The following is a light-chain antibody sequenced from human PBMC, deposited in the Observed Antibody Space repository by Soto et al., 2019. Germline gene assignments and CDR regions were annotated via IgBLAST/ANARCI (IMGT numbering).Light chain of an antibody. Sequence: QSVLTQPPSVAGCPGQSVNIACTGISAKIGAVNDVHWYQQLPGTAPKLLIYGNGNRPSGVPDRFSGSKSGTSASLAITGLQAEDEADYYCQSYDSSLSGSEVFGTGTKVTVL. V-gene: IGLV1-40*01. CDR3: QSYDSSLSGSEV. CDR2: GNG. CDR1: SAKIGAVND. J-gene: IGLJ1*01.